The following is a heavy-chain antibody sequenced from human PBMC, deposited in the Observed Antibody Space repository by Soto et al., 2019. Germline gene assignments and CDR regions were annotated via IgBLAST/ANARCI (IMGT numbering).Heavy chain of an antibody. D-gene: IGHD6-6*01. CDR3: ARVAARQYYYYGMDV. CDR1: GGSISSSNW. V-gene: IGHV4-4*02. Sequence: PSETLSLTSAVSGGSISSSNWWSWVRQPPGKGLEWIGEIYHSGSTNYNPSLKSRVTISVDKSKNQFSLKLSSVTAADTAVYYCARVAARQYYYYGMDVWGQGTTVT. J-gene: IGHJ6*02. CDR2: IYHSGST.